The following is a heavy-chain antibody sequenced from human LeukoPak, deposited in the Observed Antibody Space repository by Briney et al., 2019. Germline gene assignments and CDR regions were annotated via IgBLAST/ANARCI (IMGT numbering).Heavy chain of an antibody. CDR1: GGSISSSNYY. CDR2: IYYNVST. D-gene: IGHD3-16*01. V-gene: IGHV4-39*07. Sequence: SETLSLTCTVSGGSISSSNYYWGWIRQPPGTGLEWIGSIYYNVSTYYNPSLKSRVTISLDTSKNQFSLKVSSVTAADTAVYYCARGGSYYDYWGQGTLVTVSS. CDR3: ARGGSYYDY. J-gene: IGHJ4*02.